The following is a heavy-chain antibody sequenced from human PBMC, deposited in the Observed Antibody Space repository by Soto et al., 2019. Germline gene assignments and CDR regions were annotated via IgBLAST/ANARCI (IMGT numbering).Heavy chain of an antibody. J-gene: IGHJ3*02. Sequence: EVQLLESGGGVVQPGGSLRLSCAASGFTFSAYAMSWVRQAPGKGLQWVSGVGGSDTDKHYADSVRGRFTVSRDNSKHTLYLQMNSLRADDTAVYYCAIDATAVNGVWDPFDMWGEGTEGTVSS. D-gene: IGHD2-8*01. CDR1: GFTFSAYA. CDR2: VGGSDTDK. V-gene: IGHV3-23*01. CDR3: AIDATAVNGVWDPFDM.